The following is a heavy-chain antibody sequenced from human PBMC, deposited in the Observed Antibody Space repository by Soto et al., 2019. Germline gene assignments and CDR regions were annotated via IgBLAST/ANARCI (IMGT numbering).Heavy chain of an antibody. CDR2: ISGGGGNT. CDR3: AKETYGSGWTLDS. V-gene: IGHV3-23*01. D-gene: IGHD6-19*01. J-gene: IGHJ4*02. Sequence: DVQLLESGGGVVQSGGSLRLSCSASGFAFSDYSMHWVRQAPGKGPEWVSAISGGGGNTYYAGSVNGRFTISRDNSRNTPYLQMHSLRDDDTALYYCAKETYGSGWTLDSWGQGTRATVSS. CDR1: GFAFSDYS.